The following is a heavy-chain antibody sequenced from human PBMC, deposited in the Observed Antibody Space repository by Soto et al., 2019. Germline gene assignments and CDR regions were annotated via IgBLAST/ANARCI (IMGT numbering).Heavy chain of an antibody. V-gene: IGHV3-43*01. D-gene: IGHD3-22*01. CDR3: AKDISPDYYDSSGYIGFDY. J-gene: IGHJ4*02. Sequence: GGSLRLSCAASGFTFDDYTMHWVRQAPGKGLEWVSLISWDGGSTYYADSVKGRFTISRDNSKNSLYLQMNSLRTEDTALYYCAKDISPDYYDSSGYIGFDYWGQGTLVTVSS. CDR1: GFTFDDYT. CDR2: ISWDGGST.